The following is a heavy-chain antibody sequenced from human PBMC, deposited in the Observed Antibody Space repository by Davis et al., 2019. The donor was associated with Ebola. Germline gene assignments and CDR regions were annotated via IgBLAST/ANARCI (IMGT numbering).Heavy chain of an antibody. CDR2: IYHSGTT. CDR1: GGSMSNDNYY. J-gene: IGHJ4*02. Sequence: SETLSLTCTVSGGSMSNDNYYWTWIRQRPGRGLEWIGYIYHSGTTYYNPSLKSRVTMSLDTSKNQFSLNLNSVTVAETAVYYCARDDSSGYFFDYWGQGTLVTVSS. V-gene: IGHV4-31*03. D-gene: IGHD3-22*01. CDR3: ARDDSSGYFFDY.